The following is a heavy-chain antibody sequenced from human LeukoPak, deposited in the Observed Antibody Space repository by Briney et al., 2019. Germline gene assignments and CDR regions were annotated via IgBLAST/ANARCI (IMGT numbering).Heavy chain of an antibody. CDR1: GFIFSTYW. CDR2: IKEDGAVK. CDR3: ARGILGAASAFDY. Sequence: PGGSLRLSCAASGFIFSTYWMSWVRQAPGKGLEWVANIKEDGAVKYHMDSVKGRFTISRDNAKNSLFLQMNSLRAEDTAVYYCARGILGAASAFDYWGQGTLVTVSS. V-gene: IGHV3-7*03. D-gene: IGHD6-13*01. J-gene: IGHJ4*02.